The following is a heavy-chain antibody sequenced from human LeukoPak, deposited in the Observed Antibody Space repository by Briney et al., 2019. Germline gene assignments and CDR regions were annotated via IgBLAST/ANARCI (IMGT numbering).Heavy chain of an antibody. CDR1: GFTFSSYW. V-gene: IGHV3-74*01. CDR3: AKGSRSITMIVVAFDY. Sequence: GGSLRLSCAASGFTFSSYWMHWVRQAPGKGLVWVSRINSDGSSTSYADSVKGRFTISRDNAKNTLYLQMNSLRAEDTAVYYCAKGSRSITMIVVAFDYWGQGTLVTVSS. CDR2: INSDGSST. J-gene: IGHJ4*02. D-gene: IGHD3-22*01.